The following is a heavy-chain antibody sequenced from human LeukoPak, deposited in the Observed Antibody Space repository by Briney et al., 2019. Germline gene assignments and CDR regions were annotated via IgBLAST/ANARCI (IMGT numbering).Heavy chain of an antibody. CDR2: VNPNSGGT. V-gene: IGHV1-2*02. J-gene: IGHJ2*01. CDR1: GYTFTGYY. Sequence: ASVKVSCKASGYTFTGYYMHWGRQAPGQGLEWMGWVNPNSGGTNYAQKFQGRVTMTRDTSISTAYMELSRLRSDDTAVYYCARGDGDYYGWYFDLWGRGTLVTVSS. D-gene: IGHD4-17*01. CDR3: ARGDGDYYGWYFDL.